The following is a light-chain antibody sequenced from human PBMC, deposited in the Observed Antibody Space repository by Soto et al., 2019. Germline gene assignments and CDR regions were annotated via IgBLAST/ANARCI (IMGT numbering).Light chain of an antibody. CDR3: QQYNIRPYT. J-gene: IGKJ2*01. CDR1: QRLNHD. V-gene: IGKV3-15*01. Sequence: EIVMTQSPATLSVSPGERATLSCRASQRLNHDLDWYQQKPGQPPRLLIYGASTRATGVPGRFSGSGSATEFTLTISSLESADFAVYYCQQYNIRPYTFGQGTKLEIK. CDR2: GAS.